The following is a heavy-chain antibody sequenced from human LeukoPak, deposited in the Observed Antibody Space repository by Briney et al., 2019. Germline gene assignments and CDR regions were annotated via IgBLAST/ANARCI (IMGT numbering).Heavy chain of an antibody. J-gene: IGHJ5*02. CDR1: GYTFTSYG. V-gene: IGHV1-18*01. Sequence: ASVKVSCKASGYTFTSYGISWVRQAPGQGLEWMGWISAYNGNTNYAQKLQGRVTTTTDTSTSTAYMELRSLRSDDTAVYYCARDRVAYCGGDCYSEWFDPWGQGALVTVPS. D-gene: IGHD2-21*02. CDR2: ISAYNGNT. CDR3: ARDRVAYCGGDCYSEWFDP.